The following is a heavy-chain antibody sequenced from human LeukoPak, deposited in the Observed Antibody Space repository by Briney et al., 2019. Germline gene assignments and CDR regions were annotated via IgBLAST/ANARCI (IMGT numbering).Heavy chain of an antibody. Sequence: GGSLRLSCAVSGFTFSGSAMHWVRQASGKGLEWVSYISSGGTTIYYADSVKGRFTISRDNARNSLYLQMNSLRVEDTAVYYCANTYWGQGTVVTVSS. V-gene: IGHV3-48*03. J-gene: IGHJ4*02. CDR3: ANTY. CDR1: GFTFSGSA. CDR2: ISSGGTTI.